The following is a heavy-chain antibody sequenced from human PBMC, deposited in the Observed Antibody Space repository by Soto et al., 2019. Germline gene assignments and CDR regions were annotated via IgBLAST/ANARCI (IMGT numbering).Heavy chain of an antibody. CDR1: GYSFTSYW. V-gene: IGHV5-10-1*01. J-gene: IGHJ6*02. Sequence: GESLKISCNGSGYSFTSYWISWVRQMPGKGLEWMGRIDPSDSYTNYSPSFQGHVTISADKSISTAYLQWSSLKASDTAMYYCARHPLTRLARVGMDVWGQGTTVTVSS. CDR2: IDPSDSYT. D-gene: IGHD4-4*01. CDR3: ARHPLTRLARVGMDV.